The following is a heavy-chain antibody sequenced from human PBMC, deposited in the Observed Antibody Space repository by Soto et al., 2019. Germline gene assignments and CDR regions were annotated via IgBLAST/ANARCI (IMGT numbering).Heavy chain of an antibody. CDR2: IIPIFGTA. D-gene: IGHD3-22*01. CDR3: ARVKNYYDSSGYSLYFDY. J-gene: IGHJ4*02. V-gene: IGHV1-69*13. Sequence: SVKVSCKASGGTFSSYAISWVRQAPGQGLEWMGGIIPIFGTANYAQKFQGRVTITADESTSTAYMELSSLRSEDTAVYYCARVKNYYDSSGYSLYFDYWGQGTLVTVSS. CDR1: GGTFSSYA.